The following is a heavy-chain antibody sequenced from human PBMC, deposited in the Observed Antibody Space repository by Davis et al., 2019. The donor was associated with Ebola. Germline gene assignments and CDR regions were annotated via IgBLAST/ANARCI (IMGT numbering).Heavy chain of an antibody. V-gene: IGHV3-49*04. CDR1: GFPFGDYA. J-gene: IGHJ5*02. CDR3: KPARRDWFDP. CDR2: IRSKAYGGTT. Sequence: GESLKISCTASGFPFGDYAMSWVRQAPGKGLEWVGFIRSKAYGGTTEYAASVKGRFTISRDDSKSIAYLQMNSLKTEDTAVYYCKPARRDWFDPWGQGTLVTVSS. D-gene: IGHD2-2*01.